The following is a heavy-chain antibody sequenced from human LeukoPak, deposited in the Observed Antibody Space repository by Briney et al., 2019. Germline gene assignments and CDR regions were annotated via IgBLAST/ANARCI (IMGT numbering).Heavy chain of an antibody. CDR1: GYSXTRYF. CDR3: ARGKVVTMVRGVIITYFDY. V-gene: IGHV1-46*01. CDR2: TIPSDGST. J-gene: IGHJ4*02. D-gene: IGHD3-10*01. Sequence: ASVKVSCKASGYSXTRYFIHWVRQAPGQGLEWMGITIPSDGSTSYAQKFQGRVTMTRDTSTSTVYMELSSLRSEDTAVYYCARGKVVTMVRGVIITYFDYWGQGTLVTVSS.